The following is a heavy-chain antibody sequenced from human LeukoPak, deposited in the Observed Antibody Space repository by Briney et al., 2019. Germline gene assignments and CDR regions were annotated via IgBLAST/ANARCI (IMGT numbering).Heavy chain of an antibody. CDR1: GGSFSGYY. CDR3: ARKTGRRGHMDY. CDR2: INHSGST. J-gene: IGHJ4*02. V-gene: IGHV4-34*01. D-gene: IGHD2-15*01. Sequence: SETLSLTCAVYGGSFSGYYWSWIRQPPGKGLEWIGEINHSGSTNYNPSLKSRVTISVDTSKNQFSLKLSSVTAADTAVYYCARKTGRRGHMDYWGQGTLVTVSS.